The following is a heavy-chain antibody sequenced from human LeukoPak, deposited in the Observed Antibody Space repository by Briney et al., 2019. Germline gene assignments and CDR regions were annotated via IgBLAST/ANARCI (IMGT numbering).Heavy chain of an antibody. V-gene: IGHV4-59*01. CDR2: IYYSGST. CDR1: GASISSYY. Sequence: AETLSLTCTVSGASISSYYWSWIRQPPGKGLEWVGDIYYSGSTRYNASPKGRVTISVDTSKNQFSLKLSSMSAADTATYYCARVGILRFSSQWFDPWGQGTLVTVSS. CDR3: ARVGILRFSSQWFDP. D-gene: IGHD3-3*01. J-gene: IGHJ5*02.